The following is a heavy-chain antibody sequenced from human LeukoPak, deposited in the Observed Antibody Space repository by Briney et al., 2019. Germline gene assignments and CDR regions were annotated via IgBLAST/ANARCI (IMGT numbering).Heavy chain of an antibody. J-gene: IGHJ4*02. CDR1: GFTFSSYA. CDR2: ITSSGAAT. D-gene: IGHD3-22*01. CDR3: AKDRPNYYGSNGHYYKLNGDC. Sequence: GGSLRLSCAASGFTFSSYAMSWVRQAPGKGLEWVSSITSSGAATYYADSVKGRFTISRDNSDNTLYLQMNSVRAEDTAVYYCAKDRPNYYGSNGHYYKLNGDCWGQGTLVTVSS. V-gene: IGHV3-23*01.